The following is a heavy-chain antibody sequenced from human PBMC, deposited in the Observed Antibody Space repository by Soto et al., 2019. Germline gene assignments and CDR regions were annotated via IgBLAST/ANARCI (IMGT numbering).Heavy chain of an antibody. J-gene: IGHJ4*02. CDR3: ARSCYFDY. CDR1: GFTFSTYS. Sequence: EVQVVESGVGLVQPGGSLRLSCAASGFTFSTYSMNWVRQAPGKGLEWVSYISSTGNTIYYPDSVKGRFTISRDTAKKSLYLQINGLRAEDTAVYYCARSCYFDYWGQGTLVTVAS. CDR2: ISSTGNTI. V-gene: IGHV3-48*01.